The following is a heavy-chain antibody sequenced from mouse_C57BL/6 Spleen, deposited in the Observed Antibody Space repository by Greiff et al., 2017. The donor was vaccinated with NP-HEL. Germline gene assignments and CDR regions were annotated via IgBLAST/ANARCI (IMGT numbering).Heavy chain of an antibody. CDR1: GYSFTDYN. Sequence: EVKLMESGPELVKPGASVKISCKASGYSFTDYNMNWVKQSNGKSLEWIGVINPNYGTTSYNQKFKGKATLTVDQSSSTAYMQLNSLTSEDSAVYYCASPYYYGSSYEYFDVWGTGTTVTVSS. V-gene: IGHV1-39*01. CDR2: INPNYGTT. J-gene: IGHJ1*03. CDR3: ASPYYYGSSYEYFDV. D-gene: IGHD1-1*01.